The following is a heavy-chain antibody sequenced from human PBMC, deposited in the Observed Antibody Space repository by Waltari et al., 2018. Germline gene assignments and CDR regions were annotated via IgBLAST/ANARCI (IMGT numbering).Heavy chain of an antibody. V-gene: IGHV4-59*11. CDR2: IDYSGST. CDR3: ARVRGGYCRRGRCLGYYFVY. J-gene: IGHJ4*02. CDR1: GGSISSHY. D-gene: IGHD2-15*01. Sequence: QVQLQESGPGLVKPSETLSLTYTVSGGSISSHYWSWIRQPPGKGLEGTGYIDYSGSTNSCLSLKSRVTISVDPSKNPFSLKLSSVTAADTAVYYSARVRGGYCRRGRCLGYYFVYWGQGTLLTLSS.